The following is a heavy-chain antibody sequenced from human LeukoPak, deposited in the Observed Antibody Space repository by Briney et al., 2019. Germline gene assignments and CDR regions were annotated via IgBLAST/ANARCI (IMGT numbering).Heavy chain of an antibody. D-gene: IGHD3-10*01. CDR2: INTDSGDT. J-gene: IGHJ4*02. CDR1: GYTFTGDY. V-gene: IGHV1-2*02. CDR3: ARDGNSPMVDFDS. Sequence: ASVKVSCKASGYTFTGDYMYWVRQAPGQGLEWMGWINTDSGDTNYAQKFQGRVTMTRDTSIGTIYMELSGLRSDDTAVYYCARDGNSPMVDFDSWGQGTLVTASS.